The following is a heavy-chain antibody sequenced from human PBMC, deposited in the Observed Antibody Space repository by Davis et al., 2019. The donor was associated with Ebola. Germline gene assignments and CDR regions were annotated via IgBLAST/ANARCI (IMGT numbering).Heavy chain of an antibody. D-gene: IGHD4/OR15-4a*01. CDR1: GFTFNKYA. Sequence: PGGSLRLSCPASGFTFNKYAMSWVRQAPGKGLEWVSSLSSGSDYIYYGDSVKGRFTISRDNAKNSLYLQMNSLRAEDTAVYFCARHSPNPGGARYHGMDVWGQGTTVTVSS. J-gene: IGHJ6*02. CDR3: ARHSPNPGGARYHGMDV. V-gene: IGHV3-21*01. CDR2: LSSGSDYI.